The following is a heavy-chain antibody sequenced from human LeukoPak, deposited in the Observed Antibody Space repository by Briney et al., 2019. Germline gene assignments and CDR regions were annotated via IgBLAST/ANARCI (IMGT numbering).Heavy chain of an antibody. J-gene: IGHJ4*02. V-gene: IGHV4-39*01. CDR1: GGSISSSSYY. Sequence: SQTLSLTCTVSGGSISSSSYYWSWIRQPPGKGLEWMGSTYYSGSTYNCPSLKSRVAISVETSKHQFSLKLSPVPAADTAVYYCAGSSPLTGYLGYYSGYWGQGTLVSVSS. D-gene: IGHD3-9*01. CDR2: TYYSGST. CDR3: AGSSPLTGYLGYYSGY.